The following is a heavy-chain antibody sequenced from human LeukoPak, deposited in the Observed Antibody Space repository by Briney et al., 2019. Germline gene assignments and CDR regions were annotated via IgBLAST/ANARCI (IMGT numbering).Heavy chain of an antibody. CDR1: GYTFTGYY. CDR2: INPNSGGT. J-gene: IGHJ4*02. Sequence: ASVKVSCKASGYTFTGYYMHWVRQAPGQGLEWMGWINPNSGGTNYAQKFQGWVTMTRDTSISTAYMELSRLRSDDTAVYYCARDQYYDSSGHTDYWGQGTLVTVSS. CDR3: ARDQYYDSSGHTDY. V-gene: IGHV1-2*04. D-gene: IGHD3-22*01.